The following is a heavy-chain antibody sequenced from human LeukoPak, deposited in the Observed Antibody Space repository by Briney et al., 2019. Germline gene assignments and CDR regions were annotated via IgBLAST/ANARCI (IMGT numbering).Heavy chain of an antibody. V-gene: IGHV5-51*01. CDR2: MYPGDSDT. CDR3: VRNDRSGDPIAY. D-gene: IGHD1-26*01. J-gene: IGHJ4*02. CDR1: GYSFINCW. Sequence: GESLKISCKASGYSFINCWIGWVRQMPGKGLGGMGIMYPGDSDTRYSPSFQGQVTITADKSIKTVYLQWSSLKASDSAMYYCVRNDRSGDPIAYWGQGTLVTVSS.